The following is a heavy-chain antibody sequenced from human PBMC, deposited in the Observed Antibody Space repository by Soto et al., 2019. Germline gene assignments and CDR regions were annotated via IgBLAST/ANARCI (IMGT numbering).Heavy chain of an antibody. D-gene: IGHD5-12*01. Sequence: QRQLRESGPGLVKPSETLSLTCSVSDGSISTRDYYWGCIRQPPGKGLEWIASLSSGLSTYYSPSLQSRVTVLADTSKNQMRLRLTSVTAADTDVYYLVRPFARYSDYARFWSFDLCCRGNLVTVSS. J-gene: IGHJ2*01. CDR2: LSSGLST. V-gene: IGHV4-39*01. CDR3: VRPFARYSDYARFWSFDL. CDR1: DGSISTRDYY.